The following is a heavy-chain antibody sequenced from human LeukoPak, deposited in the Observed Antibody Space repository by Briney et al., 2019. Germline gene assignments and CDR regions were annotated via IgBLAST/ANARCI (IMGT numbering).Heavy chain of an antibody. D-gene: IGHD2-2*01. V-gene: IGHV1-24*01. CDR2: FDPEDGET. Sequence: PGASVKVSCKVSGYTLTELSMHWVRQAPGKGLEWMGGFDPEDGETIYAQKLQGRVTMTTDTSTSTAYMELRSLRSDDTAVYYCARDGTKYQLLRVQGPYYYGMDVWGQGTTVTVSS. CDR1: GYTLTELS. CDR3: ARDGTKYQLLRVQGPYYYGMDV. J-gene: IGHJ6*02.